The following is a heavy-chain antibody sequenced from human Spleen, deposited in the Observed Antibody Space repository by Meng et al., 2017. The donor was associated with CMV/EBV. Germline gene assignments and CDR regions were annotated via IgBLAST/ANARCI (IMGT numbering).Heavy chain of an antibody. Sequence: GESLKISCAASGFTFSSYAMSWVRQAPGKGLQWVSAISGGGGATYYTDSVKGRFTISRDNSKSTLYLQMNSLRVEDTAVYYCAKRTNFWSGYAAWGQGTLVTVSS. CDR1: GFTFSSYA. J-gene: IGHJ5*02. D-gene: IGHD3-3*01. CDR3: AKRTNFWSGYAA. V-gene: IGHV3-23*01. CDR2: ISGGGGAT.